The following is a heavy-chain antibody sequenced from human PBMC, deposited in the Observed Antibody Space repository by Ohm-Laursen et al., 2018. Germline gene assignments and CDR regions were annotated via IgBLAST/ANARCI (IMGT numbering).Heavy chain of an antibody. Sequence: GASVKVSCKASGYTFTSYDINWVRQATGQGLQWMGWMNPISGNTGYVQKFQGRVTMTRNTSISTAYMELSSLRSEDTAVYYCARARGNWKRDYYYAMDVWGQGTTVTVSS. J-gene: IGHJ6*02. CDR1: GYTFTSYD. CDR2: MNPISGNT. V-gene: IGHV1-8*01. CDR3: ARARGNWKRDYYYAMDV. D-gene: IGHD1-1*01.